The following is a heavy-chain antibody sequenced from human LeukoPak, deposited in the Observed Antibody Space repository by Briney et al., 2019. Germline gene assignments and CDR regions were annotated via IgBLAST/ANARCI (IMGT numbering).Heavy chain of an antibody. CDR1: GYTLTELS. D-gene: IGHD1-26*01. CDR2: FDPEDGET. V-gene: IGHV1-24*01. Sequence: ASVKVSCKVSGYTLTELSMHWVRQAPGKGLEWMGGFDPEDGETIYAQKFQGRVTMTEDTSTDTAYMELSSLRSEDTAVYYCATFLGPVSGATRHLFDPWGQGTLVTVSS. CDR3: ATFLGPVSGATRHLFDP. J-gene: IGHJ5*02.